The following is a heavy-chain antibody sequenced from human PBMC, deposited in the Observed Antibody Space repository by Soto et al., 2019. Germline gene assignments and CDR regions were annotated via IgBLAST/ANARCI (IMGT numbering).Heavy chain of an antibody. CDR2: IYYSGST. Sequence: PSETLSLTCTVSGGSISSGGYYWSWIRQHPGKGLEWIGYIYYSGSTYYNPSLKSRVTISVDTSKNQFSLKLSSVTAADTAVYYCARVFHPLRYFDWLIQDYWGQGTLVPVSP. CDR3: ARVFHPLRYFDWLIQDY. D-gene: IGHD3-9*01. V-gene: IGHV4-31*02. J-gene: IGHJ4*02. CDR1: GGSISSGGYY.